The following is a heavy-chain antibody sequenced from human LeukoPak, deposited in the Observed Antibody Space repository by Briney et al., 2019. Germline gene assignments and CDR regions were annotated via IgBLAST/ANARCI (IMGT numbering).Heavy chain of an antibody. CDR2: ISGSGHDT. J-gene: IGHJ4*02. D-gene: IGHD5/OR15-5a*01. Sequence: GGSLRLSCEASGFTFSDSYMSWVRQAPGKGLEWLTYISGSGHDTSYADSVKGRYTVSRDNAKNSLSLQMNSLRAEDTAVYYCAKSARVYDHWGQGTLVTVSS. CDR1: GFTFSDSY. CDR3: AKSARVYDH. V-gene: IGHV3-11*04.